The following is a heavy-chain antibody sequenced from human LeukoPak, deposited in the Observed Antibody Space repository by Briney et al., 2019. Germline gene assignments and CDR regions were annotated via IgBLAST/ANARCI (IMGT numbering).Heavy chain of an antibody. CDR1: GFTFINAW. J-gene: IGHJ4*02. Sequence: GGSLRLSCAASGFTFINAWVAWVRQAPGKGLEWVGRIKANPHGGTTDYAAPVKGRFTISRDNAKNSLYLQMNSLRAEDTAVYYCARGGDGYNSDFDYWGQGTLVTVSS. CDR2: IKANPHGGTT. V-gene: IGHV3-15*01. CDR3: ARGGDGYNSDFDY. D-gene: IGHD5-24*01.